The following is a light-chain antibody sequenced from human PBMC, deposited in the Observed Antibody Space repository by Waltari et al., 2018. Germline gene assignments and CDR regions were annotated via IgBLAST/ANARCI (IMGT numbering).Light chain of an antibody. Sequence: SYELTQPPSVSVSPGQTARITCSGDALAKKYAYWYQQKPGQAPVLVIYKDTERPSGIPERFSGSSSGTTVTLTISGVQAEDESDYYCQSPDTSGTYPVFGGGTKLTVL. CDR1: ALAKKY. V-gene: IGLV3-25*03. J-gene: IGLJ2*01. CDR3: QSPDTSGTYPV. CDR2: KDT.